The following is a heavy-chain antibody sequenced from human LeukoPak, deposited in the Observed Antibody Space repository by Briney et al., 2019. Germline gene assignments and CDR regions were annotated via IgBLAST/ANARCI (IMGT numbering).Heavy chain of an antibody. V-gene: IGHV3-23*01. CDR1: GFTFSNYA. J-gene: IGHJ6*03. CDR3: AKLRYYYMDV. CDR2: LTGGGYST. Sequence: QSGGSLRLSCEASGFTFSNYAMYWVRQAPGGGLDWVAALTGGGYSTFYADSVKGRFTISRDNSKNTLYLQMNSLRAEDTAVYYCAKLRYYYMDVWGKGTTVTVSS.